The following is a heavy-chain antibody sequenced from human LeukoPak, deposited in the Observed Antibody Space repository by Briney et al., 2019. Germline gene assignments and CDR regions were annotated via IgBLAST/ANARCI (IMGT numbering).Heavy chain of an antibody. CDR3: AKGPVGDFWSGPYFDY. J-gene: IGHJ4*02. CDR1: GFTVSTNY. CDR2: ISGSGGST. Sequence: GGSLRLSCAASGFTVSTNYMSWVRQAPGKGLEWVSAISGSGGSTYYADSVKGRFTISRDNSKNTLYLQMNSLRAEDTAVYYCAKGPVGDFWSGPYFDYWGQGTLVTVSS. V-gene: IGHV3-23*01. D-gene: IGHD3-3*01.